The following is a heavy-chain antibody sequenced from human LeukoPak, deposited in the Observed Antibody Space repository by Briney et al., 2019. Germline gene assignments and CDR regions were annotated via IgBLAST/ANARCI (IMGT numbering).Heavy chain of an antibody. V-gene: IGHV1-69*13. CDR1: GYTFTGYY. J-gene: IGHJ6*03. Sequence: SVKVSCKASGYTFTGYYMHWVRQAPGQGLEWMGGIIPIFGTANYAQKFQGRVTITADESTSTAYMELSSLRSEDTAVYYCARGYYGSGSYENYYYYYMDVWGKGTTVTVSS. CDR2: IIPIFGTA. D-gene: IGHD3-10*01. CDR3: ARGYYGSGSYENYYYYYMDV.